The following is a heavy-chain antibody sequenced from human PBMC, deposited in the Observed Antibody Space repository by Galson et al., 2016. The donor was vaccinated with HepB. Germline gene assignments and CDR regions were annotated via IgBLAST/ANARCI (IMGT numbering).Heavy chain of an antibody. J-gene: IGHJ4*02. CDR3: AKVGGGVIVPLYDY. V-gene: IGHV3-30*18. Sequence: SLRLSCAASGFSFSNSGMSWVRQAPGRGLEWVAVISFDGSNKYYADSVKGRFTISRDNSKNTLYLQMHSLRAEETAVYYCAKVGGGVIVPLYDYLGQGTLVTGSS. D-gene: IGHD3-16*02. CDR2: ISFDGSNK. CDR1: GFSFSNSG.